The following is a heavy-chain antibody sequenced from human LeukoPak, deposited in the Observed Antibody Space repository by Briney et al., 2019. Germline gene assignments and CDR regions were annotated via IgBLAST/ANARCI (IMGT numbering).Heavy chain of an antibody. CDR1: GYTFTDYH. D-gene: IGHD6-19*01. CDR3: ARHSSGWYSADYYGMDV. J-gene: IGHJ6*02. V-gene: IGHV1-69*02. Sequence: SVKVSCKASGYTFTDYHMHWVRQAPGQGLEWMGRIIPILGIANYAQKFQGRVTITADKSTSTAYMELSSLRSEDTAVYYCARHSSGWYSADYYGMDVWGQGTTVTVSS. CDR2: IIPILGIA.